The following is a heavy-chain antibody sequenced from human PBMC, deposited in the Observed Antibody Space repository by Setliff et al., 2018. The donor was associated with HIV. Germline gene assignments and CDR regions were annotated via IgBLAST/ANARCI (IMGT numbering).Heavy chain of an antibody. Sequence: GASVKVSCKASRGTFSSYGFNWVRQAPGQGLEWMGGIIPILGIANYAQKFKGRVTITADKSTSTAYMELRSLRFDDTAVYYCARDVEHMMDVWGQGTTVTVSS. CDR1: RGTFSSYG. CDR3: ARDVEHMMDV. CDR2: IIPILGIA. V-gene: IGHV1-69*10. J-gene: IGHJ6*02.